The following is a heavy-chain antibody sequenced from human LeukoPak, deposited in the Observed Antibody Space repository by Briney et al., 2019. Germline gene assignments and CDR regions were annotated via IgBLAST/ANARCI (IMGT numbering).Heavy chain of an antibody. CDR3: ATPDRVAVAGTSAFDI. D-gene: IGHD6-19*01. V-gene: IGHV1-24*01. Sequence: GASVKVSCKVSVYTLTELSMHWVRQAPGKGLEWMGGFDPEDGETIYAQKFQGRVTMTEDTSTDTAYMELSSLRSEDTAVYYCATPDRVAVAGTSAFDIWGQGTMVTVSS. CDR1: VYTLTELS. CDR2: FDPEDGET. J-gene: IGHJ3*02.